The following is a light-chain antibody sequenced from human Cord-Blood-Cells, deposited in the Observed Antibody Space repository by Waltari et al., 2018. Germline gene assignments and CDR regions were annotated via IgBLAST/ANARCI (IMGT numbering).Light chain of an antibody. CDR2: KAS. CDR1: QSISSW. CDR3: QQGIT. J-gene: IGKJ5*01. V-gene: IGKV1-5*03. Sequence: DIQMSQNPSTLSASVGDRVTITCRASQSISSWLAWYQQKPGKAPNLLIYKASSIESGVPSRFSGSGSGTEFTLTISSLQPDDFATYYCQQGITFGQGTRLEIK.